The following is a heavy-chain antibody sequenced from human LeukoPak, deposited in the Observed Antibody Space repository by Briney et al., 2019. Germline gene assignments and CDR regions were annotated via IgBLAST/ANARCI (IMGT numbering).Heavy chain of an antibody. D-gene: IGHD2-15*01. CDR3: IQCSVGSCGDY. CDR2: IRTKANSYAT. V-gene: IGHV3-73*01. J-gene: IGHJ4*02. CDR1: GFTFSGSA. Sequence: PGGSLRLSCAASGFTFSGSAMHWVRQASGKGLEWVARIRTKANSYATAYTASVQGRFTISRDDSKNTAYLQMNSLKTEDTALYYCIQCSVGSCGDYWGQRTLVTVSS.